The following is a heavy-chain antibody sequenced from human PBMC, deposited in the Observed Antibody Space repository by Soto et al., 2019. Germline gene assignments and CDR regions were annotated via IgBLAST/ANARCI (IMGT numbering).Heavy chain of an antibody. CDR1: GTSISSTYW. D-gene: IGHD5-12*01. V-gene: IGHV4-4*02. CDR2: IYHSGST. Sequence: LEPLSLTCFVSGTSISSTYWWTWVRQSPGKGLEWIGSIYHSGSTNYNPSLKSRVTISVDKSKNQFSLKLSSVTAADTAVYYCAREGGRDGYDYWGQGTLVTVSS. CDR3: AREGGRDGYDY. J-gene: IGHJ4*02.